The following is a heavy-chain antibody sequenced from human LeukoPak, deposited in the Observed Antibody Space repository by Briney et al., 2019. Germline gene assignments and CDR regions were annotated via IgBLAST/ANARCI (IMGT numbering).Heavy chain of an antibody. CDR2: ISSSGSTI. V-gene: IGHV3-48*03. J-gene: IGHJ4*02. CDR3: AREKPELDY. Sequence: PGGSLRLSCAASGFTFISYEMNWVRQAPGKGLEWVSYISSSGSTIYYADSVKGRFTISRDNAKNSLYLQMKSLRVEDTAVYYCAREKPELDYWGQGTLVTVSS. CDR1: GFTFISYE.